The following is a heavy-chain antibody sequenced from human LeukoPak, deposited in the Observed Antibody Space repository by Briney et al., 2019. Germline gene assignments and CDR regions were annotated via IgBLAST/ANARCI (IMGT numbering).Heavy chain of an antibody. J-gene: IGHJ4*02. CDR1: GFTFSTYG. CDR3: AKGSSGWTYYFDY. D-gene: IGHD6-19*01. Sequence: GGSLRLSCAVSGFTFSTYGMHWVRQAPGKGLEWVAFIRYDGSNEYADSVKGRFTISRDNSKNTLYLQMNTLRSEDTAVYYCAKGSSGWTYYFDYWGQGTLVTVSS. V-gene: IGHV3-30*02. CDR2: IRYDGSNE.